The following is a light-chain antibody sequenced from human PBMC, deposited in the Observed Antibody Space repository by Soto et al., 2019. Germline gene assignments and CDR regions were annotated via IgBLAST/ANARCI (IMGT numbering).Light chain of an antibody. V-gene: IGLV1-40*01. CDR3: QSYDSSLSGVV. CDR2: GNF. J-gene: IGLJ2*01. Sequence: QSVLTQPPSVSGAPGQSVTISCAGGSSSIGAGYDVHWYQQVPGTAPKLLIYGNFNRPSGVPDRFSGSKSGTSASLAITGLQAGDEADYYCQSYDSSLSGVVFGGGTKVTVL. CDR1: SSSIGAGYD.